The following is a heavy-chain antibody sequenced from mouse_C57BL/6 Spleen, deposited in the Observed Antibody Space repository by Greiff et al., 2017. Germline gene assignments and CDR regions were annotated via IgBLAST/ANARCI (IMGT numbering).Heavy chain of an antibody. CDR2: IDPSDSET. CDR3: ARGRGNYDAMDY. CDR1: GYTFTSYW. D-gene: IGHD2-1*01. Sequence: QVQLQQPGAELVRPGSSVKLSCKASGYTFTSYWMHWVKQRPIQGLEWIGNIDPSDSETHSNQKFKDKATLTVDKSSSTAYMQLSSLTSEDSAVYYCARGRGNYDAMDYWGQGTSVTVSS. V-gene: IGHV1-52*01. J-gene: IGHJ4*01.